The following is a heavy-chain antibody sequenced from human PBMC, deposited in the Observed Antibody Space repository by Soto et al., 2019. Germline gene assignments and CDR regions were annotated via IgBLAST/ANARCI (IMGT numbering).Heavy chain of an antibody. D-gene: IGHD2-8*01. V-gene: IGHV4-30-4*01. CDR1: GGSISSGDYY. CDR3: ARDNGVGP. Sequence: QVQLQESGPGLVKPSQTLSLTCTVSGGSISSGDYYWSWIRQPPGKGLEWIGYIYDSGSTYYTSSXKSRVNITLDTSKNQFSLKLTSVTAADTAVYYCARDNGVGPWGQGTLVTVSS. J-gene: IGHJ5*02. CDR2: IYDSGST.